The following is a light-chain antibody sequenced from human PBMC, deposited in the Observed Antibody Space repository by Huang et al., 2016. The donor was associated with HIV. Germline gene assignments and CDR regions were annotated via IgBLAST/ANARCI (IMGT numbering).Light chain of an antibody. CDR3: QQYILWPPYT. CDR1: QSVSSS. Sequence: EIVMTQSPATLSVSPGETATLSCRASQSVSSSVAWYQQKPGQAPRLLIYGASTRATGIPARFSGSGSGTEFTLTISSLQSEDFAVYYCQQYILWPPYTFGQGTKLEIK. CDR2: GAS. J-gene: IGKJ2*01. V-gene: IGKV3-15*01.